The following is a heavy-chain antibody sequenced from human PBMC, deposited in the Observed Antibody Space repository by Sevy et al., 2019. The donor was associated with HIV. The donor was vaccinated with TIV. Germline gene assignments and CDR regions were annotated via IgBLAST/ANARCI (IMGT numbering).Heavy chain of an antibody. CDR3: AGDAGYSTVWYPGY. J-gene: IGHJ4*02. Sequence: GGSLRLSCAASGFSFSTHAMHWVRQAPGKGLEWVAVISFDGSDKYYTDSVKGRFSISRDDSKKTLVLQVSSLRAEDTAVYYCAGDAGYSTVWYPGYWGQGTLVTVSS. D-gene: IGHD6-19*01. V-gene: IGHV3-30*03. CDR2: ISFDGSDK. CDR1: GFSFSTHA.